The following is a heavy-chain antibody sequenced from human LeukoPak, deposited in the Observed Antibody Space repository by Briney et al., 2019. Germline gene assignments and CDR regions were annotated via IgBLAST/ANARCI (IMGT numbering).Heavy chain of an antibody. Sequence: WMGLVDPEDGETIYAEKFQGRVTITADTSTDTAYMELSSLRSEDTAVYYCATSLSIQLWGRIDYWGQGTLVTVSS. D-gene: IGHD5-18*01. J-gene: IGHJ4*02. V-gene: IGHV1-69-2*01. CDR2: VDPEDGET. CDR3: ATSLSIQLWGRIDY.